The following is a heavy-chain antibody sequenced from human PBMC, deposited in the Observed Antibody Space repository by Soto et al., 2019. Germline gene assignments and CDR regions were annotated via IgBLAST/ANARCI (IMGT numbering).Heavy chain of an antibody. Sequence: SETLSLTCAVSGGSISSGGYSWSWIRQPPGKGLEWIGYMYHSGSTYYNPSLKSRVTISIDRSKNQFSLKLSSVTAADTAVYYCARHRQWLLLPDYWGQGTLVTVSS. CDR3: ARHRQWLLLPDY. D-gene: IGHD6-19*01. CDR2: MYHSGST. V-gene: IGHV4-30-2*01. J-gene: IGHJ4*02. CDR1: GGSISSGGYS.